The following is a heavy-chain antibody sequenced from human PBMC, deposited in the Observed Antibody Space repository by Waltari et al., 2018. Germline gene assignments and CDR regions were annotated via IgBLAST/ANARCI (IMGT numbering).Heavy chain of an antibody. CDR3: ARFSKSANWFDP. CDR1: GGSITSSSYF. V-gene: IGHV4-39*01. D-gene: IGHD3-3*02. CDR2: ISYSGST. Sequence: QLQLQESGPAPVKPSETLSLTCTVSGGSITSSSYFWGWIRPPPGKGLEWIGTISYSGSTYYNPSLMSRVTISVDTSKNQFSLKLSSVTAAETAVFYCARFSKSANWFDPWGQGTLVTVSS. J-gene: IGHJ5*02.